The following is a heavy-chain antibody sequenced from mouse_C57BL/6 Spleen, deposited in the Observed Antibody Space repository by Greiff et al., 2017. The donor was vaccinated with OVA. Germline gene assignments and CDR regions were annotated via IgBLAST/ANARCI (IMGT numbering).Heavy chain of an antibody. J-gene: IGHJ2*01. V-gene: IGHV1-72*01. CDR2: IDPNSGGT. Sequence: QVQLQQPGAELVKPGASVQLSCKASGYTFTSYWMHWVKQRPGRGLEWIGRIDPNSGGTKYNEKFKRKATLTVDKPSSTAYMQLSSLTSEDSAVYYCARGGGITTVVAYYFDYGGQGTTLTVSS. D-gene: IGHD1-1*01. CDR3: ARGGGITTVVAYYFDY. CDR1: GYTFTSYW.